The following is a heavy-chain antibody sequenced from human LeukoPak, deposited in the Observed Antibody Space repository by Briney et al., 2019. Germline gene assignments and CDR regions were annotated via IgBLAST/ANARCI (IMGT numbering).Heavy chain of an antibody. CDR3: AGGVPAAF. J-gene: IGHJ4*02. V-gene: IGHV1-69*05. Sequence: GASVKVSCKASGGTFSSYAISWVRQAPGQGLEWMGGIIPIFGTANYAQKFQGRVTMTRNTSISTAYMELSSLRSEDTAVYYCAGGVPAAFWGQGTLVTVSS. D-gene: IGHD2-2*01. CDR1: GGTFSSYA. CDR2: IIPIFGTA.